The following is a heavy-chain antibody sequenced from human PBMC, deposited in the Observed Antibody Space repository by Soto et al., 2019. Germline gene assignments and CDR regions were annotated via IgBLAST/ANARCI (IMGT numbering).Heavy chain of an antibody. Sequence: GSLRHSCATSGLTFSRYNMNWVRQALGKGLEWVSYIRSSSTIYYAVSMKGRFTSSRDNAKNSLYLQMNSLGDEDTAVYYCAKPRRPYSNYHLDYWGQGTPVTV. J-gene: IGHJ4*02. CDR3: AKPRRPYSNYHLDY. CDR2: IRSSSTI. V-gene: IGHV3-48*02. D-gene: IGHD4-4*01. CDR1: GLTFSRYN.